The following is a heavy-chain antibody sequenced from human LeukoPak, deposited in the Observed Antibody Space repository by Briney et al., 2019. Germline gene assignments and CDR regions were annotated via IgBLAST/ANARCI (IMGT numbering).Heavy chain of an antibody. CDR2: TTSSGGTI. D-gene: IGHD3-22*01. J-gene: IGHJ6*02. Sequence: GGSLRLSCAAFGFTFSSYSMNWVRQAPGKGLEWLSYTTSSGGTIYYADSVKGRFTISRDNAKNSLYLQLNSLRDEDTAVYYCARDQAPRDYYDSSGYPFYYGMDVWGQGTTVTVSS. CDR3: ARDQAPRDYYDSSGYPFYYGMDV. V-gene: IGHV3-48*02. CDR1: GFTFSSYS.